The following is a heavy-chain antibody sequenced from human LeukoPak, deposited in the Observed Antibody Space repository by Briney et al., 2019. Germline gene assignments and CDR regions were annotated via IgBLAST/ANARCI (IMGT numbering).Heavy chain of an antibody. CDR1: GVSIRSYY. CDR2: IYYSGST. V-gene: IGHV4-59*12. Sequence: SETLSLTCIVSGVSIRSYYWSWIRQPPGKGLEWIGYIYYSGSTNYNPSLKSRVTISVDTSKNQFSLKLSSVTAADTAVYYCARGGPSLLWFGELLYGYYYYMDVWGKGTTVTVSS. D-gene: IGHD3-10*01. J-gene: IGHJ6*03. CDR3: ARGGPSLLWFGELLYGYYYYMDV.